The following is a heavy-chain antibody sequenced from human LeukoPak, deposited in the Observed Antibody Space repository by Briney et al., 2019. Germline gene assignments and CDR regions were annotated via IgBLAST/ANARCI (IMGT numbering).Heavy chain of an antibody. CDR1: GGSFSGYY. CDR3: ARSVDTAMVDY. Sequence: SETLSLTCAVYGGSFSGYYWSWIRQPPGKGLEWIGYIYYSGSTNYNPSLKSRVTISVDTSKNQFSLKLSSVTAADTAVYYCARSVDTAMVDYWGQGTLVTVSS. V-gene: IGHV4-59*01. D-gene: IGHD5-18*01. J-gene: IGHJ4*02. CDR2: IYYSGST.